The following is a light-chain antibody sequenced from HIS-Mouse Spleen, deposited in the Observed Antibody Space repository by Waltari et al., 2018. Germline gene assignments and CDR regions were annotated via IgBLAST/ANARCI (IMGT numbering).Light chain of an antibody. V-gene: IGLV3-19*01. Sequence: SSELTQDPAVSVALGQTVRITCQGDSLRSYYASWYQQKPGQAPVLVIYGKNHRPSGIPVRFSGASSGNTASLTITGAQAEDEADYYCNSRDSSGNHWVFGGGTKLTVL. CDR1: SLRSYY. CDR3: NSRDSSGNHWV. J-gene: IGLJ3*02. CDR2: GKN.